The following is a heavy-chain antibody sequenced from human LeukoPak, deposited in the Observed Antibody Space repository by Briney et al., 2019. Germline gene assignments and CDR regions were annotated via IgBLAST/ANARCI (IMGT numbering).Heavy chain of an antibody. CDR2: ISGSGGST. D-gene: IGHD3-22*01. J-gene: IGHJ4*02. CDR3: AKHYYYDSSGYSHY. V-gene: IGHV3-23*01. Sequence: GGSLRLSCAASGFTFNTYAMSWVRQAPGKGLEWVSAISGSGGSTYYADSVKGRFTFSRDNSKNTLYLQMNSLRAEDTAIYYCAKHYYYDSSGYSHYWGQGTLVTVSS. CDR1: GFTFNTYA.